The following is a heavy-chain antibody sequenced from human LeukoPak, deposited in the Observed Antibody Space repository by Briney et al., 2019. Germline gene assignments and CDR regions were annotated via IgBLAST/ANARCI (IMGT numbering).Heavy chain of an antibody. CDR1: GFTFSSYA. V-gene: IGHV3-23*01. J-gene: IGHJ2*01. CDR2: LNGNGGST. Sequence: PGGSLRLSCAASGFTFSSYAMGWVRQVAGKGLEWVSPLNGNGGSTYYADSVEGRFTISRDNSRDTLYLQMNSLRAEDTSVYYCAKTLWVAAAGNWYFDLWGRGTQVTVSS. CDR3: AKTLWVAAAGNWYFDL. D-gene: IGHD6-13*01.